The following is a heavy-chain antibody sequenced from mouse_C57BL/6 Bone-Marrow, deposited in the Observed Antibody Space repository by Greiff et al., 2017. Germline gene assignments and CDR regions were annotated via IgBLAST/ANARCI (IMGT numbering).Heavy chain of an antibody. J-gene: IGHJ2*01. CDR2: ISSGSSTI. CDR1: GFTFSDYG. V-gene: IGHV5-17*01. CDR3: ARRDLLLDY. Sequence: VQLKESGGGLVKPGGSLKLSCAASGFTFSDYGMHWVRQAPEKGLEWVAYISSGSSTIYYADTVKGRFTISRDNAKNTLFLQMTSLRSEDTAMYYCARRDLLLDYWGQGTTLTVSS. D-gene: IGHD2-1*01.